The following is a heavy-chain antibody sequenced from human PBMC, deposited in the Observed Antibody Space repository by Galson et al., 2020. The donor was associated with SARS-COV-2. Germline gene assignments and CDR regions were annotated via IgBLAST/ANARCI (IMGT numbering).Heavy chain of an antibody. Sequence: GGSLRLSCAASGFTFDDYMMHWVRQPPGKGLEWVSLISWDGGRTYYEDSVKGRFIISRDNSKNSLFLQMNSLTPEDTALYFCAKDRHTSGWPYFVDFWGQGTLVTVSS. CDR3: AKDRHTSGWPYFVDF. J-gene: IGHJ4*02. CDR2: ISWDGGRT. D-gene: IGHD6-19*01. V-gene: IGHV3-43*01. CDR1: GFTFDDYM.